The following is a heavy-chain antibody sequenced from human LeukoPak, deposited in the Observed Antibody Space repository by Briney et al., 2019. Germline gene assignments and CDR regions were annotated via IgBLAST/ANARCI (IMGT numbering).Heavy chain of an antibody. CDR1: GYTFTNYA. J-gene: IGHJ4*02. CDR3: ARVGYSGYDSRPVFNY. Sequence: ASVKVSCKASGYTFTNYALHWVRQAPGQRLEWMGWINTGNGNTKYSQKFQGRVTITRATSASTAYMELSSLRSEETAVYYCARVGYSGYDSRPVFNYWGQGTLVTVSS. CDR2: INTGNGNT. D-gene: IGHD5-12*01. V-gene: IGHV1-3*04.